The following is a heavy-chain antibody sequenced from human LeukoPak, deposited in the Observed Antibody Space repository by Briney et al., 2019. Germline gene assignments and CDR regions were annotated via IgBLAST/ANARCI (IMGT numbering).Heavy chain of an antibody. Sequence: SHTLSLTCAISGDSVSSNRAAWNWIRQSPSRGLKWLGRTYYRSKWYNDYAVSVKSRITINADTSKNQFSLQLNSVTPEDTAVYYCARDLYSSGWYRFDYWGQGTLVTVSS. D-gene: IGHD6-19*01. CDR3: ARDLYSSGWYRFDY. CDR1: GDSVSSNRAA. V-gene: IGHV6-1*01. J-gene: IGHJ4*02. CDR2: TYYRSKWYN.